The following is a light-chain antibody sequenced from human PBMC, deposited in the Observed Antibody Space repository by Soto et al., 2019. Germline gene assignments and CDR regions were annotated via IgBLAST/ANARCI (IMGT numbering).Light chain of an antibody. CDR3: QQYNNWPIT. V-gene: IGKV3-15*01. CDR1: QTVGSN. J-gene: IGKJ5*01. CDR2: GAS. Sequence: EIVLTQSPDTLSVSQGERATLSFRASQTVGSNLAWYQQKPGQAPRLLIYGASTRASDIPARFSGSGSVTEFALTISSLQSEDFAVYYCQQYNNWPITFGQGTRLEIK.